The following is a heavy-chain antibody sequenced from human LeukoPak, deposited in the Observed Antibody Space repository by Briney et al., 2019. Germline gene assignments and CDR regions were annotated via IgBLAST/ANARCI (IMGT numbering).Heavy chain of an antibody. J-gene: IGHJ3*02. V-gene: IGHV3-20*03. CDR2: INWNGRRN. CDR3: AREAYYYDSSGETPDAFDI. Sequence: GSLSLSFAASGFPFEDYGMSWVRQAPGKGLEGVAGINWNGRRNSLCDSVKGRFNISGDNAKNSLYLQMNSLRAEDTALYYCAREAYYYDSSGETPDAFDIWGQGTMVTVSS. D-gene: IGHD3-22*01. CDR1: GFPFEDYG.